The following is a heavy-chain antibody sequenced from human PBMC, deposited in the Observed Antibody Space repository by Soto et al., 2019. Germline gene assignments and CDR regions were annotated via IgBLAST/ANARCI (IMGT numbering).Heavy chain of an antibody. J-gene: IGHJ6*02. CDR1: GDSVSSNSAA. V-gene: IGHV6-1*01. D-gene: IGHD1-1*01. Sequence: SQTLSLTCAISGDSVSSNSAAWNWIRQSPSRGLEWLGRTYYGSKWYNDYAVSVKSRITINPDTSKNQFSLQLNSVTPEDTAVYYCSRDNFKGNWNKTPNYGMDVWGQGTRVTLSS. CDR3: SRDNFKGNWNKTPNYGMDV. CDR2: TYYGSKWYN.